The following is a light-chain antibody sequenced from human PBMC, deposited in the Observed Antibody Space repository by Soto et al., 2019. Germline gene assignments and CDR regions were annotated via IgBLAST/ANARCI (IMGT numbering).Light chain of an antibody. J-gene: IGKJ5*01. V-gene: IGKV1-39*01. CDR2: TAS. CDR1: QSISSY. Sequence: DIQMTQSPSSLSASVGDRVTITCRASQSISSYLNWYQQKPGKAPNLLIYTASSLQGGVPSRFSGSGSGTDFTLTISSLQPEDFATYYCQQSYSTPITFGQGTRLEI. CDR3: QQSYSTPIT.